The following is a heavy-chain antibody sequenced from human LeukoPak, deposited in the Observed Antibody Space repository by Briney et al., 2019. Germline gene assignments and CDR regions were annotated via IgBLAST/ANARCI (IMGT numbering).Heavy chain of an antibody. CDR1: GFTFSSYV. CDR3: AKDSGGGVVGDFDY. J-gene: IGHJ4*02. CDR2: ISGSGGNT. V-gene: IGHV3-23*01. D-gene: IGHD3-3*01. Sequence: GGSLRLSCAASGFTFSSYVMSWVRQAPGKGLEWVSAISGSGGNTYYADSVKGRFTISRDNSKNTLYLQMNSLRAEDTAVYYCAKDSGGGVVGDFDYWGQGTLVTVSS.